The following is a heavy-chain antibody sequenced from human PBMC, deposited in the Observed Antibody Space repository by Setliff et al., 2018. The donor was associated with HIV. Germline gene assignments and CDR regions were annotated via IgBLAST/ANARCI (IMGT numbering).Heavy chain of an antibody. CDR1: GYTFSSYG. Sequence: ASVKVSCKASGYTFSSYGISWVRQAPGQGLEWLGWISLHNDNTNYAQKFQGRVTMTADTSTNTVYVDLRSLRSDDTAVYHCARVDGFNNYDSGGLDYWGQGTRVTVSS. D-gene: IGHD3-3*01. CDR2: ISLHNDNT. CDR3: ARVDGFNNYDSGGLDY. V-gene: IGHV1-18*01. J-gene: IGHJ4*02.